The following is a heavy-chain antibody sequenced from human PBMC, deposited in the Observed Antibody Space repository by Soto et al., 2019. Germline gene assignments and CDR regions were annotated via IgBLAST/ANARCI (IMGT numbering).Heavy chain of an antibody. Sequence: SLRVPRRTAGVPFVRFGGHWVSQVPGKGLEWVALIWHDGTFTHYADSVKGRFTISRDNSKNMLYLQMNSLRADDTAVYYCARDRNFRGGPEDIWGHGKTVPV. CDR3: ARDRNFRGGPEDI. V-gene: IGHV3-33*08. CDR1: GVPFVRFG. CDR2: IWHDGTFT. J-gene: IGHJ3*02. D-gene: IGHD3-16*01.